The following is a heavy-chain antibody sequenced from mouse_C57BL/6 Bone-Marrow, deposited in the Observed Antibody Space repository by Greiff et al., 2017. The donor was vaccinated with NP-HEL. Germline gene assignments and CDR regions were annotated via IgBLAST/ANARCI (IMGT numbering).Heavy chain of an antibody. CDR1: GYTFTSYW. CDR3: ERVGVPYDSSHYYAMDY. D-gene: IGHD1-1*01. CDR2: IDPSDSYT. V-gene: IGHV1-59*01. J-gene: IGHJ4*01. Sequence: QVQLQQPGAELVRPGTSVKLSCKASGYTFTSYWMHWVKQRPGQGLEWIGVIDPSDSYTNYNQKFKGKATLTVDTSSSTAYMQLSSLTSEDSAVYYWERVGVPYDSSHYYAMDYWGQGTSVTVSS.